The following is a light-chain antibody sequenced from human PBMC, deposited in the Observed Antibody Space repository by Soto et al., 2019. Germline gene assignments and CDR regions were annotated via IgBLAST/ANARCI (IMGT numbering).Light chain of an antibody. Sequence: QAVVTQPPSGSAAPGQKVTISCSGSSSNIGNNYVSWYQQLPGTAPKLLIYDNNMRPSGIPDRFSGSKSGTSATLGITGLQTGDEADYYCGTWDSSLSAGVVFGGGTKLTVL. CDR1: SSNIGNNY. J-gene: IGLJ2*01. CDR2: DNN. V-gene: IGLV1-51*01. CDR3: GTWDSSLSAGVV.